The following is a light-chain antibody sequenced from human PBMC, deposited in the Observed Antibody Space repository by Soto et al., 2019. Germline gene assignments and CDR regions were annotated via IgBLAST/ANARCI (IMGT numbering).Light chain of an antibody. Sequence: QSALTQPASVSGSPGQSITISCTGTSSDVGAYNYVSWYQHHPGKAPKVMIYDVSERPSGVPDRFSGSKSDNKASLTISGLQAEDEADYYCCSYAGSYSWVFGGGTKLTVL. CDR1: SSDVGAYNY. V-gene: IGLV2-11*01. CDR3: CSYAGSYSWV. J-gene: IGLJ3*02. CDR2: DVS.